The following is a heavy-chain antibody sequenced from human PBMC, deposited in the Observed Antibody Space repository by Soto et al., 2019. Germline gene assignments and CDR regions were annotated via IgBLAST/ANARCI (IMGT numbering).Heavy chain of an antibody. CDR1: GFTFSSYW. Sequence: GSLRLSCAASGFTFSSYWMHWVRQAPGKGLVWVSHINSDGSSTTYADSVKGRFAISRDNAKNTLYLQMNSLRDEDTAVYYCARAFTGDAFDIWGQGTMVTVSS. CDR2: INSDGSST. V-gene: IGHV3-74*01. CDR3: ARAFTGDAFDI. J-gene: IGHJ3*02.